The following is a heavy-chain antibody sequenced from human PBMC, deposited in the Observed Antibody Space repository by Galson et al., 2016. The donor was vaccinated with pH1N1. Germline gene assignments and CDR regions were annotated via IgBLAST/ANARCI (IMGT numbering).Heavy chain of an antibody. D-gene: IGHD2-15*01. J-gene: IGHJ4*02. V-gene: IGHV7-4-1*02. CDR1: GYTFASYA. Sequence: SVKVSCKASGYTFASYAINWVRQVPGQGLEWMGSIHTTTGDPSYGQGFTGRFVFSLDTSVTTAYLQISSLKTEDAAVYYCARESYRCSGGSCYSDSWGQGTLVTVSS. CDR2: IHTTTGDP. CDR3: ARESYRCSGGSCYSDS.